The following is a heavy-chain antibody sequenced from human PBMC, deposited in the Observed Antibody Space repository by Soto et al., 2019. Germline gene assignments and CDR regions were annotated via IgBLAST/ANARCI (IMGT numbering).Heavy chain of an antibody. CDR2: ISWNSGSI. J-gene: IGHJ6*02. Sequence: LRLSCAASGFTFDDYAMHWVRQAPGKGLEWVSGISWNSGSIGYADSVEGRFTISRDNAKNSLYLQMNSLRAEDTALYYCAKGYSSSGTVYYGMDVWGQGTTVTVSS. CDR3: AKGYSSSGTVYYGMDV. V-gene: IGHV3-9*01. CDR1: GFTFDDYA. D-gene: IGHD6-13*01.